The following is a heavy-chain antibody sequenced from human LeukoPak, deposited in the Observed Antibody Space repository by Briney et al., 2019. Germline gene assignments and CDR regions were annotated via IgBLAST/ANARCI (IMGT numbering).Heavy chain of an antibody. D-gene: IGHD4-17*01. V-gene: IGHV3-43D*03. CDR2: ISWDGGST. Sequence: GGSLRLSCAASGFTFDDYAMHWVRQAPGKGLEWVSLISWDGGSTYYADSVKGRFTISRDNSKNSLYLQVNSLRAEDTALYYCAKGGGTVTTRDYYYYYMDVWGKGTTVTVSS. J-gene: IGHJ6*03. CDR1: GFTFDDYA. CDR3: AKGGGTVTTRDYYYYYMDV.